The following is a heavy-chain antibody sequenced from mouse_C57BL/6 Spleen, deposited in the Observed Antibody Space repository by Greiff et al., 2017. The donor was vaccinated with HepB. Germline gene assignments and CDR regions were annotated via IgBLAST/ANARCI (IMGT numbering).Heavy chain of an antibody. CDR1: GYTFTDYY. CDR3: ARGRYDDERAMDY. J-gene: IGHJ4*01. CDR2: IYPGSGNT. Sequence: VQLQQSGAELVRPGASVKLSCKASGYTFTDYYINWVKQRPGQGLEWIARIYPGSGNTYYNEKFKGKATLTAEKSSSTAYMQLSSLTSEDSAVYFCARGRYDDERAMDYWGQGTSVTVSS. V-gene: IGHV1-76*01. D-gene: IGHD2-4*01.